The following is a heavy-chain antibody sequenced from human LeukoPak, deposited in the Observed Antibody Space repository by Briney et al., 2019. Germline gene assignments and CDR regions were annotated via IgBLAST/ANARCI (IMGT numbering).Heavy chain of an antibody. CDR3: ARGDGLPRRRYFDS. CDR1: GFTFRTYS. Sequence: GGSLRLSCAASGFTFRTYSMNWVRQAPGKGLEWVSSISSSSNFIYYTDSVKGRFTISRDNAKNSLYLQMNSLRAEDTAVYYCARGDGLPRRRYFDSWGQGTLVTVSS. V-gene: IGHV3-21*04. CDR2: ISSSSNFI. J-gene: IGHJ4*02. D-gene: IGHD3/OR15-3a*01.